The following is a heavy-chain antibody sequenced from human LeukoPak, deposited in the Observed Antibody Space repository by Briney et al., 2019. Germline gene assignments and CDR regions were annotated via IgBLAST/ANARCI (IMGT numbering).Heavy chain of an antibody. D-gene: IGHD2-21*02. CDR1: GGSISSGDYY. CDR2: IYYSGST. V-gene: IGHV4-30-4*01. J-gene: IGHJ3*02. Sequence: PSETLSLTCTVSGGSISSGDYYWSWIRQPPGKGLEWIGYIYYSGSTYYNLSLKSRVTISVDTSKNQFSLKLSSVTAADTAVYYCARGSSDCGGDCYGAFDIWGQGTMATVSS. CDR3: ARGSSDCGGDCYGAFDI.